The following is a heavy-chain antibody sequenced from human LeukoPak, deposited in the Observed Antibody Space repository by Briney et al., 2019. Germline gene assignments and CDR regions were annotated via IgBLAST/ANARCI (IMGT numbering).Heavy chain of an antibody. D-gene: IGHD3-10*01. CDR3: ARGGSGSYIYYFDY. J-gene: IGHJ4*02. CDR1: GFTVSSNY. CDR2: IYSGGST. V-gene: IGHV3-66*02. Sequence: GGSLSLSCAASGFTVSSNYMSWVRQAPGKGLEWVSVIYSGGSTYYADSVKGRFTISRDNSRNTLYLQMNSLRAEDTAVYYCARGGSGSYIYYFDYWSQGTLVTVSS.